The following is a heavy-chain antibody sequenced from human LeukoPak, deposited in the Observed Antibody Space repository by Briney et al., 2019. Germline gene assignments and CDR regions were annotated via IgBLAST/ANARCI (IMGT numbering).Heavy chain of an antibody. Sequence: PSETLSLTCTVSGGSISSYCWSWIRQPPGKGLEWIGYIYYSGSTNYNPSLKSRVTISVDTSKNQFSLKLSSVTAADTAVYYCARLEYLSYYYGMDVWGQGTTVTVSS. CDR1: GGSISSYC. CDR3: ARLEYLSYYYGMDV. CDR2: IYYSGST. D-gene: IGHD2/OR15-2a*01. V-gene: IGHV4-59*08. J-gene: IGHJ6*02.